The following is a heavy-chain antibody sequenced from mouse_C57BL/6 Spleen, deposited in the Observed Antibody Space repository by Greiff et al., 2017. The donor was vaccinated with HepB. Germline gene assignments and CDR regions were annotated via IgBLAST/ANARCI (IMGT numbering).Heavy chain of an antibody. CDR1: GYTFTSYW. CDR2: IHPNSGST. V-gene: IGHV1-64*01. CDR3: ARDDGYYVGAMDY. Sequence: VQLQQSGAELVKPGASVKLSCKASGYTFTSYWMHWVKQRPGQGLEWIGMIHPNSGSTNYNEKFKSKATLTVDKSSSTAYMQLSSLTSEDSAVYYWARDDGYYVGAMDYWGQGTSVTVSS. J-gene: IGHJ4*01. D-gene: IGHD2-3*01.